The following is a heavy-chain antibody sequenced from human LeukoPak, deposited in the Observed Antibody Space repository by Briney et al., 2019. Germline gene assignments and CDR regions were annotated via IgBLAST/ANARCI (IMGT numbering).Heavy chain of an antibody. CDR1: GGSISSYY. Sequence: PSETLSLTCTVSGGSISSYYWSWIRQPPGKGLEWIGYIYYSGSTNYNPSLKSRVTISVDTSKNQFSLKLSSVTAADTAVYYCARHPATVTTGYYYYGMDVWGQGTTVTVSS. CDR2: IYYSGST. D-gene: IGHD4-17*01. J-gene: IGHJ6*02. V-gene: IGHV4-59*08. CDR3: ARHPATVTTGYYYYGMDV.